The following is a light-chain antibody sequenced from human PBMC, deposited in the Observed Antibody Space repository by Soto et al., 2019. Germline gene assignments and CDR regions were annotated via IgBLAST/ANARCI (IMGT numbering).Light chain of an antibody. CDR3: QKYNSAPRT. V-gene: IGKV1-27*01. CDR2: AAS. Sequence: DIQMNQSPSSLSASVGDRVTITCRASQGISNYLAWYQQKPGKVTKLLIYAASTLQSGVPSRFMGSGSGTDVTLTISSLQPEDVATYYCQKYNSAPRTFGQGTKVEIK. J-gene: IGKJ1*01. CDR1: QGISNY.